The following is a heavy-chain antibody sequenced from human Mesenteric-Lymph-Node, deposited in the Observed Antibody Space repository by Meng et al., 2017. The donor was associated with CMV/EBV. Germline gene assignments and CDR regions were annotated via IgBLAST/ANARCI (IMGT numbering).Heavy chain of an antibody. Sequence: CAVYGGSFSGYYWSWLRQSPGKGLEWIGEINHSGSTNYSPSLKSRVTISVDTSKNQFSLKLSSVTAADTAVYYCARGGGYSGYGANYWGQGTLVTVSS. CDR1: GGSFSGYY. D-gene: IGHD5-12*01. CDR3: ARGGGYSGYGANY. CDR2: INHSGST. V-gene: IGHV4-34*01. J-gene: IGHJ4*02.